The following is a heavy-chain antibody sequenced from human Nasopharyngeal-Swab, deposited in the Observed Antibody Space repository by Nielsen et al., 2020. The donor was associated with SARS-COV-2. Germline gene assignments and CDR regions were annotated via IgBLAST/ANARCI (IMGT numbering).Heavy chain of an antibody. CDR3: ARDQEDGVDYYYGMDV. V-gene: IGHV4-59*12. CDR2: IYYSGST. J-gene: IGHJ6*02. Sequence: IRQPPGKGLEWIGYIYYSGSTNYNPSLKSRVTISVDKSKNQFSLKLSSVTAADTAVYYCARDQEDGVDYYYGMDVWGQGTTVTVSS. D-gene: IGHD3-10*01.